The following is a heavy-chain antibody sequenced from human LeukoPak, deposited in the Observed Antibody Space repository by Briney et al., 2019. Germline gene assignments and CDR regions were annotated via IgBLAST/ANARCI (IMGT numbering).Heavy chain of an antibody. Sequence: GGSLRLSCAASGFTFMNHWMHWVRPAPGKGLVWVSRINSDGSSTSYVDSVKGRFTISRDNAQNTVYLQMNSLRADDTAVYFCARDMPYRTSWTYYYYMDVWGKGTTVTVSS. J-gene: IGHJ6*03. D-gene: IGHD6-13*01. CDR3: ARDMPYRTSWTYYYYMDV. CDR2: INSDGSST. V-gene: IGHV3-74*01. CDR1: GFTFMNHW.